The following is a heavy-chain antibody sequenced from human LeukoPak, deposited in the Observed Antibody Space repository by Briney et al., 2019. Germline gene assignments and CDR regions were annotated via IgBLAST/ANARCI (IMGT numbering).Heavy chain of an antibody. CDR2: ITSSSEDI. Sequence: KPGGSLRLSCGASGFVFSDYSMNWVRQAPGKGLEWVSCITSSSEDIHYAGSVKGRFTMSRDNAKNSLSLQMNNLSADDTAVYYCAKGLSRDSFAVDYWGQGTLVTVSS. CDR1: GFVFSDYS. J-gene: IGHJ4*02. D-gene: IGHD2-21*02. V-gene: IGHV3-21*01. CDR3: AKGLSRDSFAVDY.